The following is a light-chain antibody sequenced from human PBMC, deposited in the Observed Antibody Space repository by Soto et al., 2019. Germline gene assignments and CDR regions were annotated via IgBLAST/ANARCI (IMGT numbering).Light chain of an antibody. CDR3: QQFNNYPWT. Sequence: DIQMTQSPSTLASVGDRVTITCRASQSISSWLAWYQQKPGKAPKLLIYKASSLESGVPSRFSGSGSGTEFTLTISSLQPDDFATYYCQQFNNYPWTFVQGTRVEIK. J-gene: IGKJ1*01. CDR2: KAS. CDR1: QSISSW. V-gene: IGKV1-5*03.